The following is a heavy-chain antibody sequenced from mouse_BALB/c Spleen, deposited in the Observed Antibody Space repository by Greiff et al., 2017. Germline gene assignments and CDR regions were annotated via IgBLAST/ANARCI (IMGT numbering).Heavy chain of an antibody. J-gene: IGHJ3*01. V-gene: IGHV5-17*02. Sequence: EVKLVESGGGLVQPGGSRKLSCAASGFTFSSFGMHWVRQAPEKGLEWVAYISSGSSTIYYADTVKGRFTISRDNPKNTLFLQMTSLRSEDTAMYYCARTSDGSSSFAYWGQGTLVTVSA. CDR2: ISSGSSTI. D-gene: IGHD1-1*01. CDR1: GFTFSSFG. CDR3: ARTSDGSSSFAY.